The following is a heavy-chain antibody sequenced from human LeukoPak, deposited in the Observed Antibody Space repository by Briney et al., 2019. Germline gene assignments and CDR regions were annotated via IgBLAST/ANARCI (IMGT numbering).Heavy chain of an antibody. V-gene: IGHV3-23*01. J-gene: IGHJ6*02. CDR3: AKARIAAAGGYYYYGMDV. CDR2: ISGSGGST. D-gene: IGHD6-13*01. CDR1: GFTFSSYA. Sequence: GGSLRLSCAASGFTFSSYAMSWVRQAPGKGLEWVSAISGSGGSTYYADSVKGRFTISRDNSKNTLYLQVNSLRAEDTAVYYCAKARIAAAGGYYYYGMDVWGQGTTVTVSS.